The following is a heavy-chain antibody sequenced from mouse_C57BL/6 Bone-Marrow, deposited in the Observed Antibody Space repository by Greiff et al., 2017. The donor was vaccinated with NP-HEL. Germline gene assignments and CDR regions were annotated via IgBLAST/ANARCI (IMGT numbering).Heavy chain of an antibody. CDR1: GYTFTSYW. CDR2: INPSNGGT. V-gene: IGHV1-53*01. Sequence: VQLQQPGTELVKPGASVKLSCKASGYTFTSYWMHWVKQRPGQGLEWIGNINPSNGGTNYNEKFKSKATLTVDKSSSTAYMQLSSLTSEDSAVYYCARGGIYYDYHWYFDVWGTGTTVTVSA. J-gene: IGHJ1*03. D-gene: IGHD2-4*01. CDR3: ARGGIYYDYHWYFDV.